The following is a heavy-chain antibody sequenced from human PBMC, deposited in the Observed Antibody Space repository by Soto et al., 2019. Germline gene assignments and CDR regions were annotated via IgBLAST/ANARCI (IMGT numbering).Heavy chain of an antibody. Sequence: EVQLVESGGGLVQPGGSLRLSCSASGFTFSSYWMHWARQAPGKGLVWVSHINNDGSSTIYADSVRGRFTISGDNAKNTLYLEMNGLRAEDTAVYFCARDARYYYMDVWGKGTTVTVSS. D-gene: IGHD6-6*01. CDR3: ARDARYYYMDV. CDR2: INNDGSST. V-gene: IGHV3-74*01. CDR1: GFTFSSYW. J-gene: IGHJ6*03.